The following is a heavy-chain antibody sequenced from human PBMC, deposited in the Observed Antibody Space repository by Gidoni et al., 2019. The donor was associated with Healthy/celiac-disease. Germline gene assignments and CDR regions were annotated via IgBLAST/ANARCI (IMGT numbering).Heavy chain of an antibody. Sequence: EVQLVQSGAEVKKLGESLKISCKGSGYSFTSYWIGWGRQMPGKGLEWMGLIYPGDSDTRYSPSFQGQVTISADKSISTAYLQWSSLKASDTAMYYCASEYSSSHYGMDVWGQGTTVTVSS. CDR2: IYPGDSDT. J-gene: IGHJ6*02. D-gene: IGHD6-6*01. CDR1: GYSFTSYW. CDR3: ASEYSSSHYGMDV. V-gene: IGHV5-51*01.